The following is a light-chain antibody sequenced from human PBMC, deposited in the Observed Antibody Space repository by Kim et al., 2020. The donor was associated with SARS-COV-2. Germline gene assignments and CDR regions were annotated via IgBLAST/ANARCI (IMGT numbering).Light chain of an antibody. CDR1: HSVSSSY. Sequence: SPGDRASLSCRASHSVSSSYLAWYQQKPGQAPRLLIYGASSRATGIPVRFSGSGSRTDFTLTISRLEPEDVAVYYCQQYGSSPLTFGGGTKVDIK. CDR2: GAS. CDR3: QQYGSSPLT. J-gene: IGKJ4*01. V-gene: IGKV3-20*01.